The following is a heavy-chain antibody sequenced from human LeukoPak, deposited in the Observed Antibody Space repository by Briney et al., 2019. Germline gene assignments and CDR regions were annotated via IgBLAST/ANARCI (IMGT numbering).Heavy chain of an antibody. CDR1: GYTFTGYY. Sequence: ASVKVSCKASGYTFTGYYMHWVRQAPGQGLEWMGWINANNGNTKYAQNLQGRVTMTRDTSTSTAYMELRSLRSDDTAVYYCARGPIAAAGDYWGQGTLVTVSS. J-gene: IGHJ4*02. V-gene: IGHV1/OR15-2*02. CDR2: INANNGNT. D-gene: IGHD6-13*01. CDR3: ARGPIAAAGDY.